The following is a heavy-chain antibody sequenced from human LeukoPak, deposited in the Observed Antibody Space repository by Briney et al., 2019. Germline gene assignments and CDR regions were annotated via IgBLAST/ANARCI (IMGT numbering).Heavy chain of an antibody. J-gene: IGHJ2*01. D-gene: IGHD6-19*01. Sequence: SETLSLTCTVSGGSISSYYWSWIRQPPGKGLEWIGYIYYSGTTNYNPSLKSRVTISVDTSKNQFSLKLSSVTAADTAVYYCARRQWLVPFDLWGRGTLVTVSS. V-gene: IGHV4-59*01. CDR2: IYYSGTT. CDR3: ARRQWLVPFDL. CDR1: GGSISSYY.